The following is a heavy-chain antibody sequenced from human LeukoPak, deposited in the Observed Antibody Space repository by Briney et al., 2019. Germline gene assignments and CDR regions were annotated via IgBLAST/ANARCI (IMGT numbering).Heavy chain of an antibody. CDR1: GFTFSSYS. J-gene: IGHJ4*02. V-gene: IGHV3-48*02. Sequence: GVTLRLSCAASGFTFSSYSMNWVRQAPGKGLEWVSYVSSGSNGIYYAESVKGRFTISRDNAKNSLYLQMNSLRDEDTAVYYCANGGLWLPTRSDWGQGTRVTVSS. CDR2: VSSGSNGI. D-gene: IGHD5-18*01. CDR3: ANGGLWLPTRSD.